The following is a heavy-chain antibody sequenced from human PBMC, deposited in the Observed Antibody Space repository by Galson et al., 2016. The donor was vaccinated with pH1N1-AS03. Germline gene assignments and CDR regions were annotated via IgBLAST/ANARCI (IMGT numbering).Heavy chain of an antibody. D-gene: IGHD3-16*01. CDR2: IIPILGMT. CDR1: GDNFIRYT. V-gene: IGHV1-69*02. J-gene: IGHJ3*02. Sequence: SVKVSCKASGDNFIRYTISWVRQAPGQGLEWMRRIIPILGMTNYAQKFQGRVTITADTSTSTAYMELGSLTSEDTAVYYCVIMWKPTVLDIWGQGTLVSVSS. CDR3: VIMWKPTVLDI.